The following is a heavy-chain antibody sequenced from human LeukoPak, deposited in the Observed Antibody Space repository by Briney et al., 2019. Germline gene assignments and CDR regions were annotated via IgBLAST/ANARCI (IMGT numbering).Heavy chain of an antibody. Sequence: GGSLRLSCAASGFTFSNAWMSWVREAPGKGLEWVGRIKSKTDGGTTDYAAPVKGRFTISRDDSKNTLYLQMNSLKTEDTAVYYCVKNWDYDILTGSYTVLFDYWGQGTLVTVSS. CDR2: IKSKTDGGTT. CDR3: VKNWDYDILTGSYTVLFDY. V-gene: IGHV3-15*01. CDR1: GFTFSNAW. D-gene: IGHD3-9*01. J-gene: IGHJ4*02.